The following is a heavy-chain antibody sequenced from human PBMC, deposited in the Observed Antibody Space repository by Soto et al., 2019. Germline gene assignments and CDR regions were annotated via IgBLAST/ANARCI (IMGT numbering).Heavy chain of an antibody. J-gene: IGHJ4*02. CDR2: IIPILGIA. Sequence: QVQLVQSGAEVKKPGSSVKVSCKASGGTFSSYTISWVRQAPGQGLECMGRIIPILGIANYAQKFQGRVTITADKSTITAYMELSSLRSEDTAVYYCASDIMGRPSGDYWGQGTLVTVSS. CDR1: GGTFSSYT. D-gene: IGHD3-16*01. V-gene: IGHV1-69*02. CDR3: ASDIMGRPSGDY.